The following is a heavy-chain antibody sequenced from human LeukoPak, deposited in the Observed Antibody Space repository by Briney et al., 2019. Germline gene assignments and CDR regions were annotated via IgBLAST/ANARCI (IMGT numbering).Heavy chain of an antibody. CDR1: GGSISSGGYY. J-gene: IGHJ4*02. CDR2: IYYSGST. V-gene: IGHV4-31*03. CDR3: ARFQRTKYYDSSGYVFDY. D-gene: IGHD3-22*01. Sequence: PSETLSLTCTVSGGSISSGGYYWSWIRQHPGKGLEWIGYIYYSGSTYYNPSLKSRVTISVDTSKNQFSLKLSSVTAADTAVHYCARFQRTKYYDSSGYVFDYWGQGTLVTVSS.